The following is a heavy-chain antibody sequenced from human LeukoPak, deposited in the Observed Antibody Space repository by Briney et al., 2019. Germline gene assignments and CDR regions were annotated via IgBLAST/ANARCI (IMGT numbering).Heavy chain of an antibody. J-gene: IGHJ4*02. D-gene: IGHD6-19*01. Sequence: PGGSLRLSCAASGFTFSTYSMNWVRQAPGKGLEWVSSIGSSENYIYYADSLKGRFTISRDNAKNSLYLQMNSLRAEDTAVYYCARGYSSSGWYGSRLDYWGQGTLVTVSS. CDR1: GFTFSTYS. CDR3: ARGYSSSGWYGSRLDY. V-gene: IGHV3-21*01. CDR2: IGSSENYI.